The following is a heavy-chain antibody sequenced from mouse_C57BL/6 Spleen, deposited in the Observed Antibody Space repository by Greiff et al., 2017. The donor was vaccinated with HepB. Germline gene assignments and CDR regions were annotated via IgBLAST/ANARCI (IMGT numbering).Heavy chain of an antibody. Sequence: QVQLQQPGAELVKPGASVKLSCKASGYTFTSYWMQWVKQRPGQGLEWIGEIDPSDSYTNYNQKFKGKATLTVDTSSSTAYMQLSSLTSEESAVYYCARRAYYAMDYWGQGTSVTVSS. CDR2: IDPSDSYT. CDR1: GYTFTSYW. CDR3: ARRAYYAMDY. J-gene: IGHJ4*01. D-gene: IGHD3-3*01. V-gene: IGHV1-50*01.